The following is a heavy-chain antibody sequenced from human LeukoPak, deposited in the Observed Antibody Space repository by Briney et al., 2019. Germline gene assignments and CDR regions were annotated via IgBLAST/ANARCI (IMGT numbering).Heavy chain of an antibody. V-gene: IGHV3-48*04. CDR1: GFTFSSYS. J-gene: IGHJ4*02. Sequence: GGSLRLSCAASGFTFSSYSMNWVRQAPGKGLEWVSYISSSSSTIYYADSVKGRFTISRDNAKNSLHLQMNSLRAEDTAVYYCAKVGYGGGSYWGGYFDYWGQGTLVTVSS. D-gene: IGHD1-26*01. CDR2: ISSSSSTI. CDR3: AKVGYGGGSYWGGYFDY.